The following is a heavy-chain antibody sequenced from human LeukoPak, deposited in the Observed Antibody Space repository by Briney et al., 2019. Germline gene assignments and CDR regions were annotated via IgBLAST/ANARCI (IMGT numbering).Heavy chain of an antibody. CDR1: GFTFSSYW. Sequence: PGGSLRLSCAASGFTFSSYWMSWVRQAPGKGLEWVATIKQDGSERYYVDSVKGRFTISRDNAKNSLYLQMNSLRAEDTAVYYCARGRFSTWIQLGLLYYYYYMDVWGKGTTVTVSS. CDR2: IKQDGSER. J-gene: IGHJ6*03. V-gene: IGHV3-7*01. CDR3: ARGRFSTWIQLGLLYYYYYMDV. D-gene: IGHD5-18*01.